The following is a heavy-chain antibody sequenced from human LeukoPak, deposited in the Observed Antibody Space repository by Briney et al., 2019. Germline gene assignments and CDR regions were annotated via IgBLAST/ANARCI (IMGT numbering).Heavy chain of an antibody. J-gene: IGHJ4*02. D-gene: IGHD1-26*01. Sequence: SETLSLTCIVSGYSISSVYYWSWIRQPAGKGLEWIGRIYTSGSTNYNPSLKSRVTISVDTSKNQFSLKLSSVTAADTAVYYCARGVYSGSYYLTSWGQGTLVTVSS. V-gene: IGHV4-61*02. CDR1: GYSISSVYY. CDR2: IYTSGST. CDR3: ARGVYSGSYYLTS.